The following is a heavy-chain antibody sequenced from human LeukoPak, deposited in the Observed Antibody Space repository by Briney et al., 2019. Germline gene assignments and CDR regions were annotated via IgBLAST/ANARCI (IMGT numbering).Heavy chain of an antibody. D-gene: IGHD6-13*01. CDR1: GFTFSTYW. V-gene: IGHV3-74*01. CDR2: INGDGSIT. J-gene: IGHJ3*01. Sequence: GGSLRLSCAASGFTFSTYWMHWVRQAPGKGLVWVSRINGDGSITTYADSVKGRFTISRDNAKNTLYLQMNSLRAEDTAVYYCAGGISATGGGWGQGTMVSVSS. CDR3: AGGISATGGG.